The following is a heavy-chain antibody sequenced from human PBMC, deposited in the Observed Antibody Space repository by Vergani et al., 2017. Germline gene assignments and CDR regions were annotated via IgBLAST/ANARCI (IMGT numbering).Heavy chain of an antibody. CDR3: ARDGYCGGGSCYSSWFDP. Sequence: QVQLQESGPGLVKPSQTLSLICTVSCGSISSGDYYWSWIRQPPGKGLEWIGYIYYSGSTNYNPSLKSRVTLSVDTSKNQFSLKLSSVTAPDTAVYYCARDGYCGGGSCYSSWFDPWGQGTLVTVSS. CDR1: CGSISSGDYY. V-gene: IGHV4-30-4*01. CDR2: IYYSGST. D-gene: IGHD2-15*01. J-gene: IGHJ5*02.